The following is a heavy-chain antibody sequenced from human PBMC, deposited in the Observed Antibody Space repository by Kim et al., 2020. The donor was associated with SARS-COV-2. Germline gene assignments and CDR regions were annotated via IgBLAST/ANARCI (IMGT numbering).Heavy chain of an antibody. CDR1: GFTFSSYA. Sequence: GGSLRLSCAASGFTFSSYAMHWVRQAPGKGLEWVAVISYDGSNKYYADSVKGRFTISRDNSKNTLYLQMNSLRAEDTAVYYCARDYNDFWSGYYTVRFYYYYMDVWGKGTTVTVSS. D-gene: IGHD3-3*01. CDR3: ARDYNDFWSGYYTVRFYYYYMDV. V-gene: IGHV3-30-3*01. CDR2: ISYDGSNK. J-gene: IGHJ6*03.